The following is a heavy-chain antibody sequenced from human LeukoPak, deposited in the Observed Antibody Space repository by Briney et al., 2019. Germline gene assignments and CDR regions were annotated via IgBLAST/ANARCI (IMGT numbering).Heavy chain of an antibody. CDR3: ARDTYYDSSRPDDY. D-gene: IGHD3-22*01. J-gene: IGHJ4*02. CDR1: GFTFSSYE. CDR2: ISSSGSTI. Sequence: GGSLRLSCAASGFTFSSYEMNWVRRAPGKGLEGVAYISSSGSTIYYADSVKGRFTISRDNAKNSLYLNMNSLRAEDTAVYYCARDTYYDSSRPDDYWGQGTLVTVSS. V-gene: IGHV3-48*03.